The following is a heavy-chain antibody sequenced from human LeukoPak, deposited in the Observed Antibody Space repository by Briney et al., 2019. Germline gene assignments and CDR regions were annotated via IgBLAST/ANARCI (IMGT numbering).Heavy chain of an antibody. D-gene: IGHD3-3*01. CDR2: IYPGDSDT. CDR3: ARQGGYYDFWDWFDP. CDR1: GYSFTSYW. J-gene: IGHJ5*02. V-gene: IGHV5-51*01. Sequence: GESLKISCKGSGYSFTSYWIGWVRQMPGKGLEWMGIIYPGDSDTRYSPSFQGQVTISADKSISTAYLQWSSLKASDTAMYYCARQGGYYDFWDWFDPWGQGTLVTVSS.